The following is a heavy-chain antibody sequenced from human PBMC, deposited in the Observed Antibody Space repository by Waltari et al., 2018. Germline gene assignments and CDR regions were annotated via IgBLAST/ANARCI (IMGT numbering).Heavy chain of an antibody. Sequence: QVQLVQSGAEVKKPGSSVKVSCKASGGTFSSYAISWVRQAPGQGLVWMGGDIPIYGNANYARECQGRVTMTADKSTITACMGLSSLRSEDTAVYYCARERDYGGLLYWYFDLWGRGTLVTVSS. CDR1: GGTFSSYA. V-gene: IGHV1-69*14. CDR3: ARERDYGGLLYWYFDL. CDR2: DIPIYGNA. D-gene: IGHD4-17*01. J-gene: IGHJ2*01.